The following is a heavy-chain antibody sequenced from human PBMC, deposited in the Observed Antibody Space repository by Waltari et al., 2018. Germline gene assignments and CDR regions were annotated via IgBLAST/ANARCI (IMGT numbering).Heavy chain of an antibody. V-gene: IGHV1-8*03. CDR1: GYTFTSYD. D-gene: IGHD3-22*01. CDR2: MNPNSGNT. Sequence: QVQLVQSGAEVKKPGASVKVSCKASGYTFTSYDINWVRQATGQGLEWMGWMNPNSGNTGHAQKFQGRVTITRNTSISTAYMELSSLRSEDTAVYYCARGRRIVVLNIYYMDVWGKGTTVTISS. CDR3: ARGRRIVVLNIYYMDV. J-gene: IGHJ6*03.